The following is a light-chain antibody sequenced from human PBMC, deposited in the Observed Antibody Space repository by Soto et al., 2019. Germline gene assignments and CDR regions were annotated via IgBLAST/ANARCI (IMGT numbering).Light chain of an antibody. Sequence: DIQMTQSPSTLSASIGDRVTITCRASQSISSRLAWYQQKPGKAPKLLIHEASSLESGVPSRFSGSGSETEFTLTISSLQPDAFATYYCQQYNSYPLTFGGGTKVEIK. CDR1: QSISSR. V-gene: IGKV1-5*03. J-gene: IGKJ4*01. CDR3: QQYNSYPLT. CDR2: EAS.